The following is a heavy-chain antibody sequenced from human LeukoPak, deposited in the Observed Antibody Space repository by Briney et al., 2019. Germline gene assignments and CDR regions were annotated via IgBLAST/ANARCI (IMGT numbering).Heavy chain of an antibody. J-gene: IGHJ4*02. D-gene: IGHD6-13*01. V-gene: IGHV3-30-3*01. CDR3: ARDKGSSWYGDTSFDY. CDR2: ISYDGSNK. Sequence: GGSLRLSCAASGFTFSSYAMHWVRQAPGKGLERVAVISYDGSNKYYADSVKGRFTISRDNSKNTLYLQMNSLRAEDTAVYYCARDKGSSWYGDTSFDYWGQGTLVTVSS. CDR1: GFTFSSYA.